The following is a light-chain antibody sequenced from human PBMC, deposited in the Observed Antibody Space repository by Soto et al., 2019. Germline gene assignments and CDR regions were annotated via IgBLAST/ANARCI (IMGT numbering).Light chain of an antibody. V-gene: IGKV3-15*01. Sequence: EIVMTQSPATLSVSPEERATLSCRASQSVSNNLAWYQQKPGQAPRLLIYGASTRATGIPAWFSGSGSGTEFTLTISSLLSEDFAVYYCQLYNNWPRTFGQGTKVEIK. CDR2: GAS. CDR3: QLYNNWPRT. CDR1: QSVSNN. J-gene: IGKJ1*01.